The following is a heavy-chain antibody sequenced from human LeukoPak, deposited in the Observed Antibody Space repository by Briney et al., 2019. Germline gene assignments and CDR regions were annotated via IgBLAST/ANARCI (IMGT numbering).Heavy chain of an antibody. CDR2: IYHSGRT. J-gene: IGHJ5*02. Sequence: SETLSLTCAVSGGSISSSNWWSWVRQPPGKGLEWIGEIYHSGRTNYNPSLKSRGTISVDKSKNQFSLKLSSVTAADTAVYYCARDSGTSGEVKFDPWGQGALVTVSS. D-gene: IGHD3-10*01. CDR1: GGSISSSNW. V-gene: IGHV4-4*02. CDR3: ARDSGTSGEVKFDP.